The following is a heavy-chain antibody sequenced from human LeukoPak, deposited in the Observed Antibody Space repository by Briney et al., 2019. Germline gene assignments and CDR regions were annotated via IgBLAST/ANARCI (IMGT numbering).Heavy chain of an antibody. Sequence: GESLRLSCAASGFTFSSNGMHWVRQAPGKGLECVAFIQNDGNNKKYADSVKGRFTISRDNSKNTLYLQMNSLRAEDTAVYYCARDWGTSSLYLVNWGQGTLVTVSS. CDR2: IQNDGNNK. CDR1: GFTFSSNG. D-gene: IGHD6-6*01. V-gene: IGHV3-30*02. CDR3: ARDWGTSSLYLVN. J-gene: IGHJ4*02.